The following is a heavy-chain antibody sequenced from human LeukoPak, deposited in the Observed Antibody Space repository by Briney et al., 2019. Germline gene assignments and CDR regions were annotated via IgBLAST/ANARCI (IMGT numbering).Heavy chain of an antibody. J-gene: IGHJ6*02. CDR2: ISSDGGTV. CDR1: GLTFSRYG. V-gene: IGHV3-30*03. CDR3: ARATPDYYGMDV. Sequence: GGSLRLSCAASGLTFSRYGMHWVRQAPGKGLEWVAVISSDGGTVYYADSLQGRLTISRDNSKNSLYLQMNSLRAEDTAVYYCARATPDYYGMDVWGQGTTVTVSS.